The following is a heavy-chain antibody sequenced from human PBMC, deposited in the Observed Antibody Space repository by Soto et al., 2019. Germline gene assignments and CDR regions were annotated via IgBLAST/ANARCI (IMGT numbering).Heavy chain of an antibody. V-gene: IGHV5-51*01. Sequence: GESLKISCNGSGYSFTSYWIGWVRQMPWKGLEWMGIIYPGDSDTRYSPSFQGQVTISADKSISTAYLQWSSLKASDTAMYYCARMYYYDSSGYYSGFDYWGQGTLVTVSS. J-gene: IGHJ4*02. CDR1: GYSFTSYW. CDR2: IYPGDSDT. D-gene: IGHD3-22*01. CDR3: ARMYYYDSSGYYSGFDY.